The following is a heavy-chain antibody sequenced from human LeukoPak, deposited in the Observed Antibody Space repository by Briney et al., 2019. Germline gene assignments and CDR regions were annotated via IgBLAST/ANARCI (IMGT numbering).Heavy chain of an antibody. J-gene: IGHJ4*02. Sequence: GGSLRLSCAASGFTFSSYEMNWVRQAPGKGLEWVSYISRSGSTIYYADSVKGRFTISRDNAKNSLYLQMNSLRAEDTAVYYCARLKLLWSNYFDYWGQGTLVTVSS. CDR1: GFTFSSYE. D-gene: IGHD2-2*01. CDR3: ARLKLLWSNYFDY. CDR2: ISRSGSTI. V-gene: IGHV3-48*03.